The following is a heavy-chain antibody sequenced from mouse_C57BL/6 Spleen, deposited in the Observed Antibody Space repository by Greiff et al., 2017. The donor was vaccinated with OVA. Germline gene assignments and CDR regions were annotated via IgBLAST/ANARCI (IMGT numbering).Heavy chain of an antibody. CDR2: ISSGSSTI. D-gene: IGHD3-1*01. CDR3: AREGLSWFAY. V-gene: IGHV5-17*01. CDR1: GFTFSDYG. J-gene: IGHJ3*01. Sequence: EVNVVESGGGLVKPGGSLKLSCAASGFTFSDYGMHWVRQAPEKGLEWVAYISSGSSTIYYADTVKGRFTISRDNAKTTLFLQMTSLRSEDTAMYYCAREGLSWFAYWGQGTLVTVSA.